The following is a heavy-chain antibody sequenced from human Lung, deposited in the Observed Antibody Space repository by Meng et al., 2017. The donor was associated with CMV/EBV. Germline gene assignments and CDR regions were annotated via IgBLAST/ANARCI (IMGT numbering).Heavy chain of an antibody. CDR1: GFTFNSYA. CDR3: VRDWKYS. V-gene: IGHV3-21*01. D-gene: IGHD1-1*01. CDR2: ISETSSYI. Sequence: GESXKISCAASGFTFNSYAMNWVRQAPGKGLEWVSYISETSSYIYYADSVKGRFTISRDNANNSLYLQMSSLRAEDTALYYCVRDWKYSWGQGTLVTVSS. J-gene: IGHJ4*02.